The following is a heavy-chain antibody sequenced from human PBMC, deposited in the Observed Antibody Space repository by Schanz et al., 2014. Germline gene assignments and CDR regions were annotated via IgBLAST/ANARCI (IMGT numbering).Heavy chain of an antibody. D-gene: IGHD4-17*01. CDR2: VYTSGST. Sequence: QVQLQESGPGLVKPSQTLSLTCSVSGGSISSGSYYWNWIRQPAGKGLEWIGRVYTSGSTNYNPSQKGRSTISLDTPKNQFSLNLRSVTAADTAVYYCARDRGHGDLPGDIWGQGTMVTVSS. J-gene: IGHJ3*02. CDR1: GGSISSGSYY. V-gene: IGHV4-61*02. CDR3: ARDRGHGDLPGDI.